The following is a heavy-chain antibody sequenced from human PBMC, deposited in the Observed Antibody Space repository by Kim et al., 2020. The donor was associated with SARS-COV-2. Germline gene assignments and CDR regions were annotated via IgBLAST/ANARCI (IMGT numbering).Heavy chain of an antibody. CDR2: ISGSGGGT. CDR1: GFTFSNNA. D-gene: IGHD2-21*02. V-gene: IGHV3-23*01. Sequence: GGSLRLSCAASGFTFSNNAMTWVRQAPGKGLEWVSGISGSGGGTYYADSVKGRFTISRDNSKNTLYLQMNSLRAEDTAVYYCAKDRANLLVVTAFHYWGQGTLVTVSS. J-gene: IGHJ4*02. CDR3: AKDRANLLVVTAFHY.